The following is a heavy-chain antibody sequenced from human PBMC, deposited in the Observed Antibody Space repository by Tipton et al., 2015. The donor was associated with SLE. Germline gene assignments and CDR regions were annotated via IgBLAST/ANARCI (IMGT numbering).Heavy chain of an antibody. D-gene: IGHD3-10*01. Sequence: GLVKPSETLSLTCTVSGGSINNYYWNWIRQSPVKGLEWIGYISYSRTTNYNPSLKSRVSISVDTSNNQLFLKLTSVTAADTAVYYCARDALPGDRGAIKGGDWFDPWGHGTLVTVSS. CDR2: ISYSRTT. V-gene: IGHV4-59*01. J-gene: IGHJ5*02. CDR3: ARDALPGDRGAIKGGDWFDP. CDR1: GGSINNYY.